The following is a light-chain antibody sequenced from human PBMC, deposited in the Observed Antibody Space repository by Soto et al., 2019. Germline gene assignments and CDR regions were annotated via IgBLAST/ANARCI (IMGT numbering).Light chain of an antibody. J-gene: IGLJ1*01. CDR1: SSNIGAGYD. CDR3: QTYDSSLSGLFV. Sequence: QSVLTQPPSVSGAPAQRVTISCTGSSSNIGAGYDVHWYQQLPGTAPKLLIFGNGNRPSGVPDRFSGSKSDTSASLAITGLQAEDEADYYCQTYDSSLSGLFVFGTGTKVTVL. V-gene: IGLV1-40*01. CDR2: GNG.